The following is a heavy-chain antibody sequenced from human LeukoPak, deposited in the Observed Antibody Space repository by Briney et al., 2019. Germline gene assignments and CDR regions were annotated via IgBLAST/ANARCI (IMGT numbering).Heavy chain of an antibody. Sequence: GGSLRLSCAASGFTFSSYGMHWVRQAPGKGLEWVAVISYDGSNKYYADSVKGRFTISRDNSKNTLYLQMNSLTPEDTAVYYCARGEGLEPTSIIAFDVWGQGTEVSVSS. CDR3: ARGEGLEPTSIIAFDV. D-gene: IGHD1-1*01. CDR1: GFTFSSYG. CDR2: ISYDGSNK. V-gene: IGHV3-30*03. J-gene: IGHJ3*01.